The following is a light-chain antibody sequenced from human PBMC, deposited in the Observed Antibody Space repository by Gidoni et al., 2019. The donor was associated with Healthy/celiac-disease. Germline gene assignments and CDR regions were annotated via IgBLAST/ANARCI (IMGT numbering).Light chain of an antibody. CDR1: QSVLYSSNNKNY. CDR3: QQYYSTPPLT. V-gene: IGKV4-1*01. Sequence: DIVMTQSPDSLAVSLGERATINCKSSQSVLYSSNNKNYLAWYQQKPGQPPKLLIYWASTRESGVPDRSSGSGSGTDFTLTISSLQAEDVAVHYCQQYYSTPPLTFGGGTKVEIK. J-gene: IGKJ4*01. CDR2: WAS.